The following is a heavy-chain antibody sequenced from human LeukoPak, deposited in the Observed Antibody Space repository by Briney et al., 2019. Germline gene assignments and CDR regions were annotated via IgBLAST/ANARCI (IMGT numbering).Heavy chain of an antibody. CDR3: ARDYYDGSGSYHDAFDI. Sequence: SQTLSLTCAVSGGSISSGGYSWSWIRQPPGKGLEWIGYIYHSGSTYYNPSLKSRVTISVDRSKNQFSLKLSSVTAADTAVYYCARDYYDGSGSYHDAFDIWGQGTMVTVSS. V-gene: IGHV4-30-2*01. CDR2: IYHSGST. CDR1: GGSISSGGYS. D-gene: IGHD3-22*01. J-gene: IGHJ3*02.